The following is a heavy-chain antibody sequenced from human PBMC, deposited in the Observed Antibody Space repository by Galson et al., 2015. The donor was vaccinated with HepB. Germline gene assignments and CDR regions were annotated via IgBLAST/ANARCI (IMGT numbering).Heavy chain of an antibody. CDR1: GFTFSSYG. CDR2: ISYDGSNK. CDR3: AKEYPDYYYYYMDV. Sequence: SLRLSCAASGFTFSSYGMHWVRQAPGKGLEWVAVISYDGSNKYYADSVKGRFTISRDNSKNTLYLQMNSLRAEDTAVYYCAKEYPDYYYYYMDVWGKGTTVTVSS. J-gene: IGHJ6*03. V-gene: IGHV3-30*18.